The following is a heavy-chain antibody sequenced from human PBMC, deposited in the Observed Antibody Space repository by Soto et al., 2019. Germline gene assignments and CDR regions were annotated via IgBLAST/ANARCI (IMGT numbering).Heavy chain of an antibody. D-gene: IGHD6-13*01. CDR2: ISGSGGST. J-gene: IGHJ4*02. V-gene: IGHV3-23*01. CDR1: GFTFSSYA. Sequence: GGSLRLSCAASGFTFSSYAMSWVRQAPGKGLEWVSAISGSGGSTYYADSVKGRFTNSRDNSKNTLYLQMNSLRAEYTAVYYCAKAGSSSWFHPYFDYWGQGTLVTVSS. CDR3: AKAGSSSWFHPYFDY.